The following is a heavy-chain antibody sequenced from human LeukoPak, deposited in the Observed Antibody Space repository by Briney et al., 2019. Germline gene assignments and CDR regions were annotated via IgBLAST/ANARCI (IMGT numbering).Heavy chain of an antibody. Sequence: GESLKISCKGSGYSSTSYWIGWVRQMPGKGLEWMGIIYPGDSDTRYSPSFQGQVTISADKSISTAYLQWSSLKASDTAMYYCARGGALNGYCSGGSCSFDYWGQGTLVTVSS. CDR2: IYPGDSDT. V-gene: IGHV5-51*01. CDR3: ARGGALNGYCSGGSCSFDY. J-gene: IGHJ4*02. D-gene: IGHD2-15*01. CDR1: GYSSTSYW.